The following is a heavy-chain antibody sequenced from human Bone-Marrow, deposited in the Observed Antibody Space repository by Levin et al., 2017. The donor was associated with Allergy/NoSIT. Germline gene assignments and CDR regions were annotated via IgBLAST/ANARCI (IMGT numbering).Heavy chain of an antibody. Sequence: AGGSLRLSCTISGGSVSSHSWWSWVRQSPGRGLEWLGESVQTDRTETTNYNPSLKGRVTISVDKSKNQFSLSLTSATAADTAMYFCVRDREGGYSFGQGLFDYWGQGILVTVSS. V-gene: IGHV4-4*01. CDR3: VRDREGGYSFGQGLFDY. CDR1: GGSVSSHSW. D-gene: IGHD5-18*01. CDR2: SVQTDRTETT. J-gene: IGHJ4*02.